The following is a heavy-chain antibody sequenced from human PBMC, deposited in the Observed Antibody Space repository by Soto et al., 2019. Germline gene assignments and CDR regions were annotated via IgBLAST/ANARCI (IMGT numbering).Heavy chain of an antibody. CDR3: ARQIYDSDTGPNFQYYFDS. J-gene: IGHJ4*02. D-gene: IGHD3-22*01. CDR1: GYSFAGYW. Sequence: GESLKISCNGSGYSFAGYWITWVRQKPWKGLEWMGRIDPSDSQTYYSPSFRGHVTISATKSITTAFLQWSSLRASDTAMYYCARQIYDSDTGPNFQYYFDSWGQGTPVTVSS. CDR2: IDPSDSQT. V-gene: IGHV5-10-1*01.